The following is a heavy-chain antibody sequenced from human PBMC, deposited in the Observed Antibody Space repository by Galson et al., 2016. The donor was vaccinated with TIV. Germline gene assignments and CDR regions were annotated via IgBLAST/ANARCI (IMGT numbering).Heavy chain of an antibody. V-gene: IGHV1-8*01. Sequence: SVKVSCKASGYTFTSFDISWIQQAPGQGLEWMGWMSPSNGNTGYAQKFQGRVTMTRDTSRATAYMELSGLTSEDTAIYYCARAGGSGRRFGCSGDACQPFDFWGPGTLVTVSS. CDR1: GYTFTSFD. J-gene: IGHJ5*01. CDR3: ARAGGSGRRFGCSGDACQPFDF. D-gene: IGHD2-15*01. CDR2: MSPSNGNT.